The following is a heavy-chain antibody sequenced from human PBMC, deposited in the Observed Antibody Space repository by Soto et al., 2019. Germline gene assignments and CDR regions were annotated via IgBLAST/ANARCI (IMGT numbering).Heavy chain of an antibody. CDR3: ARDLRPTYDILTGFFYYGMDV. J-gene: IGHJ6*02. CDR2: IIPIFGTA. V-gene: IGHV1-69*13. D-gene: IGHD3-9*01. Sequence: ASVKVSCKASGGTFSSYAISWVRQAPGQGLEWMGGIIPIFGTANYAQKFQGRVTITADESTSTAYMELSSLRSEDTAVYYCARDLRPTYDILTGFFYYGMDVWGQGNTVTVS. CDR1: GGTFSSYA.